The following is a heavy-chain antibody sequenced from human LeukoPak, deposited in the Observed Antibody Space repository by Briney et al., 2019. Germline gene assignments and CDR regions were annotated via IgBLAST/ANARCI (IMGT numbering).Heavy chain of an antibody. Sequence: PGNSLRLSCAASGFTFSSYAMSWVRHAPGKGLEWVSAISGSGGSTYYADSVKGRFTISRDNPKNTLYLQMNSLRAEDTAVYYCAKDRDIVVVTAPHYGMDVWGQGTTVTVSS. CDR1: GFTFSSYA. J-gene: IGHJ6*02. D-gene: IGHD2-21*02. CDR2: ISGSGGST. CDR3: AKDRDIVVVTAPHYGMDV. V-gene: IGHV3-23*01.